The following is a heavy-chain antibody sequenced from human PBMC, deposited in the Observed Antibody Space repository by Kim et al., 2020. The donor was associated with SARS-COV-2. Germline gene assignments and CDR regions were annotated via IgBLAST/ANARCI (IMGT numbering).Heavy chain of an antibody. CDR3: AVLPTYFNVLTGYPLDY. D-gene: IGHD3-9*01. V-gene: IGHV3-23*01. J-gene: IGHJ4*02. Sequence: VEGRFTISRDNSKNTLYLQMNSLRAEDTAVYYCAVLPTYFNVLTGYPLDYWGQGTMVTVSS.